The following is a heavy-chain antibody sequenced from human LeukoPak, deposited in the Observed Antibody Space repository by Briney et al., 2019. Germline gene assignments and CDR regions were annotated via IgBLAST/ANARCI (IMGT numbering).Heavy chain of an antibody. CDR3: ASGLGGGPFPLYD. V-gene: IGHV4-61*02. CDR2: IYTSGST. D-gene: IGHD3-16*01. CDR1: GGSISSGSYY. Sequence: KSSQTLSLTCTVSGGSISSGSYYWSWIRQPAGKGLEWIGRIYTSGSTNYNPSLKSRVTISVDTSKNQFSLKLSSVTAADTAVYYCASGLGGGPFPLYDWGQGTLVTVSS. J-gene: IGHJ4*02.